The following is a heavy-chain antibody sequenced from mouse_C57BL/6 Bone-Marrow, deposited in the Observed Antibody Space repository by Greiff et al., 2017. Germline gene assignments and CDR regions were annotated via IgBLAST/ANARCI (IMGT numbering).Heavy chain of an antibody. D-gene: IGHD1-1*01. CDR2: IYPRSGNT. Sequence: QVQLQQSGAELARPGASVKLSCKASGYTFTSYGISWVKQRTGQGLEWIGEIYPRSGNTYYNEKFKGKATLTADKSSSTAYMELRSLTSEDSAVYFCARSLYGSSYEYAMDYWGQGTSVTVSS. V-gene: IGHV1-81*01. J-gene: IGHJ4*01. CDR1: GYTFTSYG. CDR3: ARSLYGSSYEYAMDY.